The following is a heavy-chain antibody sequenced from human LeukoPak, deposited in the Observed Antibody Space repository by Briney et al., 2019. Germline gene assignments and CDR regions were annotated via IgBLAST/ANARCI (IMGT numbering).Heavy chain of an antibody. CDR2: IKQDGSEK. CDR1: GFTFSTYW. J-gene: IGHJ6*02. V-gene: IGHV3-7*01. CDR3: VGSGWVSYYGVDV. D-gene: IGHD6-19*01. Sequence: PGGSLRLSCAASGFTFSTYWMSWVRQAPGKGLEWGANIKQDGSEKYYVDSVKGRFTISRDNAKNSLYLQMNSLRAEDTAVYYCVGSGWVSYYGVDVWGQGTTVTVSS.